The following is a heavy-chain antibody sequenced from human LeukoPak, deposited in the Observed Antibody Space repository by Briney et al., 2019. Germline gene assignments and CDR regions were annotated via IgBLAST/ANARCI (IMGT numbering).Heavy chain of an antibody. CDR3: ARRERNYYVTSDAFDI. CDR2: IYPGDSDT. CDR1: GYTFTNYW. V-gene: IGHV5-51*01. Sequence: GESLKISCKGFGYTFTNYWIGWVRQMPGKGLEWMGIIYPGDSDTRYSPSFQGQVTISADKSISTAYVEWSSLKASDTAMYYCARRERNYYVTSDAFDIWGQGTMVTVSS. D-gene: IGHD3-10*02. J-gene: IGHJ3*02.